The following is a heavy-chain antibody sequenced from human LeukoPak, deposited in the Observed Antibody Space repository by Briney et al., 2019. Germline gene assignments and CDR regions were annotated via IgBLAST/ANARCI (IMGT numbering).Heavy chain of an antibody. CDR1: GVSFSSYA. CDR2: ISGGGSST. J-gene: IGHJ4*02. D-gene: IGHD1-26*01. V-gene: IGHV3-23*01. Sequence: GGSLRLSCAASGVSFSSYAMNWVRQAPGKGLEWVSTISGGGSSTYYADSVKGRFTISRVNSQNTLFLQMNSLRAEDTAVYYCAKDSAYLGSYWGQGTLVTVSS. CDR3: AKDSAYLGSY.